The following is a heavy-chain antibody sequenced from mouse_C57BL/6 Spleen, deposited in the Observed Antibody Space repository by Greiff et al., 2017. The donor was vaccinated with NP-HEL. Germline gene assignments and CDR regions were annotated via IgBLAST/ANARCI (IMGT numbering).Heavy chain of an antibody. V-gene: IGHV5-9-1*02. J-gene: IGHJ3*01. CDR2: ISSGGDYI. CDR3: TRGDGYYSFAY. Sequence: EVMLVESGEGLVKPGGSLKLSCAASGFTFSSYAMSWVRQTPEKRLEWVAYISSGGDYIYYADTVKGRFTISRDNARNTLYLQMSSLKSEDTAMYYCTRGDGYYSFAYWGQGTLVTVSA. D-gene: IGHD2-3*01. CDR1: GFTFSSYA.